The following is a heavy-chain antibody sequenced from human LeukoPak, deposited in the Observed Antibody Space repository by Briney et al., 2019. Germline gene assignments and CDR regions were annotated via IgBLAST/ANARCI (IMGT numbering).Heavy chain of an antibody. Sequence: SETLSLTCAVYGGSFSGYYWSWIRQPPGRGLEWIGEINHSGSTNYNPSLKSRVTISVDTSKNQFSLKLSSVTAADTAVYYCARTYSGSYSATRYDYWGQGTPVTVS. D-gene: IGHD1-26*01. CDR3: ARTYSGSYSATRYDY. CDR1: GGSFSGYY. V-gene: IGHV4-34*01. J-gene: IGHJ4*02. CDR2: INHSGST.